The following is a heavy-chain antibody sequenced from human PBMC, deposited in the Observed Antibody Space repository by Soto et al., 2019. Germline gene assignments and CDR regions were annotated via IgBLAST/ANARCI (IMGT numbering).Heavy chain of an antibody. CDR1: GFTFSSYG. Sequence: QVQLVESGGGVVQPGRSLRLSCAASGFTFSSYGIHWVRQAPGKGLDWVALISYDGTDKYYADSVKCRFTISRDNSKNTLSLQMSSLGPEDTALYYCVKERYAQLWLEDYGMDVWGQGTTVTV. D-gene: IGHD5-18*01. CDR2: ISYDGTDK. J-gene: IGHJ6*02. V-gene: IGHV3-30*18. CDR3: VKERYAQLWLEDYGMDV.